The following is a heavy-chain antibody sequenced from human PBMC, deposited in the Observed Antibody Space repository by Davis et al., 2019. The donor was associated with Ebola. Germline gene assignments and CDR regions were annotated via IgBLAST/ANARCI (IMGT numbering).Heavy chain of an antibody. J-gene: IGHJ4*02. CDR1: GSIFSTYT. CDR2: ISARGSTI. CDR3: ATFGRGTRFDY. Sequence: GESLNISCAVSGSIFSTYTMNWVRQAPGKGLEWVSYISARGSTIYYADSVKGRFSISRDNAKNSLYLQMNSLRDDDTAVYYCATFGRGTRFDYWGQGTLVTVSS. D-gene: IGHD3-10*01. V-gene: IGHV3-48*02.